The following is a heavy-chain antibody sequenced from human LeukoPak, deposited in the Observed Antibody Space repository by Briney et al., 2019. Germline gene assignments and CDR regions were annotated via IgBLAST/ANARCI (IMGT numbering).Heavy chain of an antibody. CDR3: ARSVYDSSGWYYFDY. D-gene: IGHD6-19*01. CDR2: ISGSGGST. J-gene: IGHJ4*02. Sequence: GGSLRLSCAASGFTLSSYAMSWVRQAPGKGLEWVSAISGSGGSTYYADSVKGRFTISRDNSKNTLYLQMNSLRAEDAAVYYCARSVYDSSGWYYFDYWGQGTLVTVSS. CDR1: GFTLSSYA. V-gene: IGHV3-23*01.